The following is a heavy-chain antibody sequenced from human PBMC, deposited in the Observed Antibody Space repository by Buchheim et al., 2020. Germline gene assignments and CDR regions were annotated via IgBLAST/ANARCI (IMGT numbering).Heavy chain of an antibody. CDR1: GYTFTNYW. Sequence: VQLVQSGAEVKKPGESLKISCKGSGYTFTNYWIGWVRQMPGKGLEWMGIIFPDDSDTTYSPSFQGHVTISTDQYITPDYLQWSSLKASDTAMYYCARSGVNFFDPWGQGTL. J-gene: IGHJ5*02. CDR3: ARSGVNFFDP. CDR2: IFPDDSDT. D-gene: IGHD7-27*01. V-gene: IGHV5-51*01.